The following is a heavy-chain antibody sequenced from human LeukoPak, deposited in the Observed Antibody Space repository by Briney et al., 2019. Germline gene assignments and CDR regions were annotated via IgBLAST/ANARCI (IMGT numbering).Heavy chain of an antibody. V-gene: IGHV1-2*06. CDR1: GYIFTGYY. CDR2: INPNSGGT. Sequence: ASVKVSCTVSGYIFTGYYIHWVRQAPGQGLEWMGRINPNSGGTNYAQTFQGRVTMTRDTSISTAYMELSRLRSDDTAVYYCARDYCSGGSCYYFDYWGQGTRVTVSS. CDR3: ARDYCSGGSCYYFDY. J-gene: IGHJ4*02. D-gene: IGHD2-15*01.